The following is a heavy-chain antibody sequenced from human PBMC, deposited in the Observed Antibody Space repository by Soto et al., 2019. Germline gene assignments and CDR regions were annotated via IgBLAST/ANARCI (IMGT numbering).Heavy chain of an antibody. Sequence: VQLQESGPGLVKPSETLSLTCTVSGGSISSYYWSWIRQPPGKGLEWIGYIYYSGSTNYNPSLKSRVTISVDTSKNQFSLKLSSVTAADTAVYYCARDLTPHRRLAMGYWGQGTLVTVSS. V-gene: IGHV4-59*01. CDR2: IYYSGST. J-gene: IGHJ4*02. CDR3: ARDLTPHRRLAMGY. CDR1: GGSISSYY. D-gene: IGHD6-19*01.